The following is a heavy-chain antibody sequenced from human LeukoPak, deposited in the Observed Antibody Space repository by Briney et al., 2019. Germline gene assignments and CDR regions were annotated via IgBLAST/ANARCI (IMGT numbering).Heavy chain of an antibody. CDR3: ARGYSSSWYLNY. D-gene: IGHD6-13*01. Sequence: SETLSLTCAVYGGSFSGYYWIWIRQPPGKGLEWIGEINHSGSTNYNPSLKSRVTISVDTSKNQFSLKLSSVTAADTAVYYCARGYSSSWYLNYWGQGTLVTVSS. V-gene: IGHV4-34*01. J-gene: IGHJ4*02. CDR2: INHSGST. CDR1: GGSFSGYY.